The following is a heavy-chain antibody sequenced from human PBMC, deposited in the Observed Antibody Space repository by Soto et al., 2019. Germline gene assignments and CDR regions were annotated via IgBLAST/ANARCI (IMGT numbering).Heavy chain of an antibody. D-gene: IGHD2-21*02. V-gene: IGHV4-31*03. CDR1: GGSISSGGYY. Sequence: QVQLQESGPGLVKPSQTLSLTCTVSGGSISSGGYYWSWIRQHPGKGLEWIGYIYYSGSTYYNPSVKSRLTISVDTSKNQFSPKLRPVTAADTAVYYCARGVTAIDPLVYWGQGTLVTVSS. J-gene: IGHJ4*02. CDR3: ARGVTAIDPLVY. CDR2: IYYSGST.